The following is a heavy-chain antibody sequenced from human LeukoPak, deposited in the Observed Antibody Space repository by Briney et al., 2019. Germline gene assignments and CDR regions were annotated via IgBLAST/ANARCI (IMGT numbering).Heavy chain of an antibody. CDR1: GFTFSSYG. Sequence: GGSLRLSCAASGFTFSSYGMHWVRQAPGKGLEWVAVVWSDLSDKYNADAVKGRFTISRDNSRNILYLQMNSLRPADTAIYYCANKHFWGQGTLVTVSS. CDR2: VWSDLSDK. D-gene: IGHD1/OR15-1a*01. CDR3: ANKHF. J-gene: IGHJ4*02. V-gene: IGHV3-33*08.